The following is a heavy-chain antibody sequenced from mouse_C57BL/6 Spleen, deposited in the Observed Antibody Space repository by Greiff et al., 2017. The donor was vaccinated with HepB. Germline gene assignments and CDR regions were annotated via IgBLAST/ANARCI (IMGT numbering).Heavy chain of an antibody. J-gene: IGHJ2*01. D-gene: IGHD4-1*01. CDR2: IYPGDGDT. Sequence: VQLQQSGPELVKPGASVKISCKASGYAFSSSWMNWVKQRPGKGLEWIGRIYPGDGDTNYNGKFKGKATLTADKSSSTAYMQLSSLTSEDSAVYFCARLDWDEDYWGQGTTLTVSS. V-gene: IGHV1-82*01. CDR1: GYAFSSSW. CDR3: ARLDWDEDY.